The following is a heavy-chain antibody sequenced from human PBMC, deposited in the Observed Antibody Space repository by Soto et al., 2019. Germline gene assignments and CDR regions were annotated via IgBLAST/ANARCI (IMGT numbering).Heavy chain of an antibody. CDR3: AREVRYCSSTSCYYYYGMDV. CDR1: GGSISSGGYY. D-gene: IGHD2-2*01. CDR2: IYYSGST. V-gene: IGHV4-31*03. Sequence: PSETLSLTCTVSGGSISSGGYYWSWIRQHPGKGLEWIGYIYYSGSTYYNPSLKSRVTISVDTSKNQFSLKLSSVTAADTAVYYCAREVRYCSSTSCYYYYGMDVWGQGTTVTSP. J-gene: IGHJ6*02.